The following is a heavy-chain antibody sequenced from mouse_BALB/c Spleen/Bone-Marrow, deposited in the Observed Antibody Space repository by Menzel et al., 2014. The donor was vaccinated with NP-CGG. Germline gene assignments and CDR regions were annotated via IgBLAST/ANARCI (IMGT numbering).Heavy chain of an antibody. CDR1: GYTFTSYY. CDR3: TRREYYRYDRAMDY. CDR2: INPSNGGT. J-gene: IGHJ4*01. Sequence: QVQLQQSGAEPVKPGASVKLSCKASGYTFTSYYMYWVKQRPGQGLEWIGEINPSNGGTNFNEKFKSKATLTVDKSSSTAYMQLSNLTSGNSAVYYGTRREYYRYDRAMDYWDQGTTIDVSS. D-gene: IGHD2-14*01. V-gene: IGHV1S81*02.